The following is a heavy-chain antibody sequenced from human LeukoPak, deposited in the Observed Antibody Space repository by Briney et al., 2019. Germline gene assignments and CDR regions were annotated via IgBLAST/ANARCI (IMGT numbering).Heavy chain of an antibody. J-gene: IGHJ4*02. D-gene: IGHD6-6*01. V-gene: IGHV1-69*13. CDR3: ARSVEYSSSSEIE. CDR1: GGTFSSYA. Sequence: ASVKVSCKASGGTFSSYAISWVRQAPGQGLEWMGGIISIFGTANYAQKFQGRVTITADESTSTAYMELSSLRSEDTAVYYCARSVEYSSSSEIEWGQGTLVTVSS. CDR2: IISIFGTA.